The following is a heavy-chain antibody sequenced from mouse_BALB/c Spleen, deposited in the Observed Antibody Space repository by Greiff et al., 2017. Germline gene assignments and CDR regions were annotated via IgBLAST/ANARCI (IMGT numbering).Heavy chain of an antibody. CDR1: GFTFSSYA. CDR3: ARGDSYYGNYYYAMDY. CDR2: ISSGGST. J-gene: IGHJ4*01. V-gene: IGHV5-6-5*01. Sequence: EVQVVESGGGLVKPGGSLKLSCAASGFTFSSYAMSWVRQTPEKRLEWVASISSGGSTYYPDSVKGRFTISRDNARNILYLQMSSLRSEDTAMYYCARGDSYYGNYYYAMDYWGQGTSVTVSS. D-gene: IGHD2-10*01.